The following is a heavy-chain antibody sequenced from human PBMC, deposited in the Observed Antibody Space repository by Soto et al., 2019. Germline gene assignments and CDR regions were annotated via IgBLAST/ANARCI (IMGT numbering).Heavy chain of an antibody. CDR1: GGTFSSYA. V-gene: IGHV1-69*13. Sequence: GASVTVSCTASGGTFSSYAIGWVRQAPGQGLEWMGGIIPIFGTANYAQKFQGRVTITADESTSTAYMELSSLRSEDTAVYYCARASWAVAGISSSYYYYGMDVWGQGTTVTVSS. CDR3: ARASWAVAGISSSYYYYGMDV. D-gene: IGHD6-19*01. CDR2: IIPIFGTA. J-gene: IGHJ6*02.